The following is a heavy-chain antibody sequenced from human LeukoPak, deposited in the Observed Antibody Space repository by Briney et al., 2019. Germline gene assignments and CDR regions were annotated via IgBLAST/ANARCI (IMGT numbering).Heavy chain of an antibody. Sequence: ASVKVSCKASGYTFTGYYMHWVRQAPGQGLEWMGWINPNSGGTNYAQKFQGRVAMTRDTSISTAYMELSRLRSDDTAVYYCAIGYCSGGSCYAVFDYWGQGTLVTVSS. CDR1: GYTFTGYY. J-gene: IGHJ4*02. CDR3: AIGYCSGGSCYAVFDY. V-gene: IGHV1-2*02. CDR2: INPNSGGT. D-gene: IGHD2-15*01.